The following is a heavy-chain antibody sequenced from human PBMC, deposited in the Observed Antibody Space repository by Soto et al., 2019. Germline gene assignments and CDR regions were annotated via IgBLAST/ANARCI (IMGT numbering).Heavy chain of an antibody. CDR2: IIPIFGTA. V-gene: IGHV1-69*01. CDR3: ARGSPSWYSYYYYGMDV. J-gene: IGHJ6*02. CDR1: GGTFSSYA. Sequence: QVQLVQSGAEVKKPGSSVKVSCKASGGTFSSYAISWVRQAPGQGLECMGGIIPIFGTANYAQKFQGRVTITADESTSTAYMELSSLRSEDTAVYYCARGSPSWYSYYYYGMDVWGQGTTVTVSS. D-gene: IGHD6-13*01.